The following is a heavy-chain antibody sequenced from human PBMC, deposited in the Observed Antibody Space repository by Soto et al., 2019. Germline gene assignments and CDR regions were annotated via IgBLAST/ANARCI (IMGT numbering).Heavy chain of an antibody. CDR1: GFTFIIYA. V-gene: IGHV3-23*01. J-gene: IGHJ4*02. D-gene: IGHD4-17*01. CDR3: ARDRGDYDPTPDC. Sequence: PGGSLRLSCEASGFTFIIYAMSWVLQAPGKGLEWVSAISGGSTFYADSVKGRFTISRDNAKNSLYLQMNSLRAEDTAVYYCARDRGDYDPTPDCWGQGTLVTVSS. CDR2: ISGGST.